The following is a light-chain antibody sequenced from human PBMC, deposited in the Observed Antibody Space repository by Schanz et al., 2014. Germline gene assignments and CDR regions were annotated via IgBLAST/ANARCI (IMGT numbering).Light chain of an antibody. CDR2: DVS. V-gene: IGLV2-14*01. CDR3: TSYAGMNNWGV. CDR1: SSDVGGYND. J-gene: IGLJ3*02. Sequence: QSALTQPASVSGSPGQSITISCTGTSSDVGGYNDVSWYQQHPGKAPKLMIYDVSNRPSGVSNRFSGSKSGNTASLTVSGLLAEDEADYYCTSYAGMNNWGVFGGGTKLTVL.